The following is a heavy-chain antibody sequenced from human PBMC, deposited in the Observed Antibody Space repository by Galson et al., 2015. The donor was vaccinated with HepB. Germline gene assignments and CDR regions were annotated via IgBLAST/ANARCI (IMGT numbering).Heavy chain of an antibody. D-gene: IGHD1-7*01. CDR1: GFTFNSYG. CDR2: ISAYNGNT. V-gene: IGHV1-18*01. CDR3: ARDWSGTTRGEPAY. Sequence: CKASGFTFNSYGFTWVRQAPGQGLEWIGWISAYNGNTDYAQKFQGRVTMTTDTSATTAYLDLGSLRSDDTAVYYCARDWSGTTRGEPAYWGQGTLVTVSS. J-gene: IGHJ4*02.